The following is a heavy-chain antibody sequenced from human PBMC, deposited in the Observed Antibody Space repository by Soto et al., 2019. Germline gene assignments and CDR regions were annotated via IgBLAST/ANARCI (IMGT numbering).Heavy chain of an antibody. CDR1: GFTFINYA. CDR3: AKGILVKPPGTRTFDI. Sequence: EVQLLESGGGFVQPGGSLRLSCAASGFTFINYAMSWVRQAPGKGLEWVSTIGGGDGSTYYADSVKGRFTISRDNSNSALYLQMNSLRVGDTAIYYCAKGILVKPPGTRTFDIWGQGTMVIVSS. D-gene: IGHD6-13*01. V-gene: IGHV3-23*01. CDR2: IGGGDGST. J-gene: IGHJ3*02.